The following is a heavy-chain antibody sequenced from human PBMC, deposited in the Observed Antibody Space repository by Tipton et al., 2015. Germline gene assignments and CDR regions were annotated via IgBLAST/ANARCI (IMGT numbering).Heavy chain of an antibody. D-gene: IGHD4/OR15-4a*01. Sequence: TLSLTCTVSGGSISSSSYYWGWIRQPPGKGLEWIGDIYYIENINYNPSLKSRVAISVDTSKNQFFLKMTSVTTADTAVYYCAREGATYSYFDHWGQGTLVTVSS. CDR1: GGSISSSSYY. CDR2: IYYIENI. CDR3: AREGATYSYFDH. V-gene: IGHV4-61*01. J-gene: IGHJ4*02.